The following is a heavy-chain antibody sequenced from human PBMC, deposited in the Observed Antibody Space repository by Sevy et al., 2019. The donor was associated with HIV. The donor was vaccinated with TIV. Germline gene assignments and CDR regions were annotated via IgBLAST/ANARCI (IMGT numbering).Heavy chain of an antibody. CDR2: ISWDGGST. D-gene: IGHD3-10*01. V-gene: IGHV3-43*01. CDR3: AKDWGPRGGFGELSHGMDV. CDR1: GFTFDDYT. J-gene: IGHJ6*02. Sequence: GGSLRLSCAASGFTFDDYTMHWVRQAPGKGLEWVSLISWDGGSTYYADSVKGRFTISRDNSKNSLYLQMNSLRTEDTALYDCAKDWGPRGGFGELSHGMDVWGQGTTVTVSS.